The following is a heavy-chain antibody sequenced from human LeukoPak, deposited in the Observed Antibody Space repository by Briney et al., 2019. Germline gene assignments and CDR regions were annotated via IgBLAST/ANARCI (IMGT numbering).Heavy chain of an antibody. CDR2: IYHSGST. V-gene: IGHV4-38-2*02. Sequence: SETLSLTCTVSGYSISSGYYWGWIRQPPGKGLEWIGSIYHSGSTYYNPSLKSRVTISVDTSKNQFSLKLSSVTAADTAVYYCARERWSYYYDSSGLNWFDPWDQGTLVTVSS. CDR1: GYSISSGYY. J-gene: IGHJ5*02. CDR3: ARERWSYYYDSSGLNWFDP. D-gene: IGHD3-22*01.